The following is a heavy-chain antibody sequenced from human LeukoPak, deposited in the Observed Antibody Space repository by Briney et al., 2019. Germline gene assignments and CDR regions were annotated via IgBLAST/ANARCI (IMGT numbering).Heavy chain of an antibody. V-gene: IGHV4-4*02. Sequence: SETLSLTCAVSGGSISSSNWWSWVRQPPGKGLEWIGEIYHSGSTNYNPSLKSRVTISVDKSKNQFSLKLSSVTAADTAVYYCASDHLSGYSSHPWGQGTLVTVSS. CDR2: IYHSGST. CDR3: ASDHLSGYSSHP. J-gene: IGHJ5*02. CDR1: GGSISSSNW. D-gene: IGHD6-13*01.